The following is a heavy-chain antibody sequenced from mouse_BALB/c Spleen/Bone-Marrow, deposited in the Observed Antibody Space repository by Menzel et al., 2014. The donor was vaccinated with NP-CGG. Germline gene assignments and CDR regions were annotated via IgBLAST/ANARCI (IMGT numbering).Heavy chain of an antibody. CDR1: GYSFTNYW. D-gene: IGHD2-1*01. V-gene: IGHV1-74*01. Sequence: VQLQQSGAELVRPGASVKLSRKASGYSFTNYWMNWVKQRPGQGLEWIGMIHPSDSETRLNQKFKDKATLTVDKSSSTAYIQLTSPTSEDSAVYYCARFGNYEGFAHWGQGTLVTVSA. CDR2: IHPSDSET. CDR3: ARFGNYEGFAH. J-gene: IGHJ3*01.